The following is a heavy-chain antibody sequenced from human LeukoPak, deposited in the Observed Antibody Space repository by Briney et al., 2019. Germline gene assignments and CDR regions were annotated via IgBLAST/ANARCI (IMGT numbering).Heavy chain of an antibody. V-gene: IGHV1-18*01. J-gene: IGHJ4*02. CDR1: GYTFTSYG. CDR3: ARDESWYSGSYDY. Sequence: ASVKVSCKASGYTFTSYGISWVRQAPGQGLEWMGWRSAYNGKTNYAPKLQGSVTMTPDTAPRTAYMELRSLRPDDTAVYYCARDESWYSGSYDYWGQETLVTVSS. CDR2: RSAYNGKT. D-gene: IGHD1-26*01.